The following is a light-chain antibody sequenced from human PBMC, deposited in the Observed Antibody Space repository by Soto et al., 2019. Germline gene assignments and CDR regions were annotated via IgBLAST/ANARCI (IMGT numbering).Light chain of an antibody. CDR1: SSDVGKYNF. CDR3: TSYAGSSIPVV. Sequence: QSALTQPPSAYGSPGQSVTISCTGASSDVGKYNFVSWYQQHPGKAPKLMIYDVTERPSGVPDRFSGSKSGNTASLTVSGLQAEDEADYYCTSYAGSSIPVVFGGGTKVTVL. J-gene: IGLJ2*01. CDR2: DVT. V-gene: IGLV2-8*01.